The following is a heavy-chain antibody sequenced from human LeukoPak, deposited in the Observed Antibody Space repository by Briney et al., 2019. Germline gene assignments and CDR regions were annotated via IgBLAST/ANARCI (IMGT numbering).Heavy chain of an antibody. CDR1: GFTVSSNY. D-gene: IGHD3-16*01. CDR2: IYRGGAI. CDR3: ARDYVGDV. V-gene: IGHV3-66*02. J-gene: IGHJ6*04. Sequence: GGSLRLSCAASGFTVSSNYMSWVRQAPGKGLEWVAVIYRGGAIFYADSVKGRFTISRDSSKNTLDLQMNSLRAEDTVVYYCARDYVGDVWGKGTTVTVSS.